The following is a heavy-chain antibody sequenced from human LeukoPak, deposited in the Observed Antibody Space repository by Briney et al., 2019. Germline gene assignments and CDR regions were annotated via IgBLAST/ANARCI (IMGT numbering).Heavy chain of an antibody. D-gene: IGHD2-21*02. CDR1: GFTFSPYA. J-gene: IGHJ4*02. Sequence: AGGSLRLSCAASGFTFSPYAMHWVRLAPGKGLEWVAVIRSDATTTQYADSVKGRFTISRDNSQNTVSLQMDSLRPEDTAVYYCTRNTGSHVGPGDSRGQGTLVTVSS. V-gene: IGHV3-30*04. CDR2: IRSDATTT. CDR3: TRNTGSHVGPGDS.